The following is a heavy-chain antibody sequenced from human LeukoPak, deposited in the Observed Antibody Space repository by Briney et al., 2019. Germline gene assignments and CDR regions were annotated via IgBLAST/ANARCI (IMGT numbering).Heavy chain of an antibody. CDR2: ISAYNGNT. J-gene: IGHJ6*02. Sequence: ASVKVSCKASGYTFTSYGISWVRQAPGQGLEWMGWISAYNGNTNYAQELQGRVTMTTDTSTSTAYMELRSLRSDDTAVYYCARRHDFWSGYYFYYYYGMDVWGQGTTVTVSS. CDR1: GYTFTSYG. CDR3: ARRHDFWSGYYFYYYYGMDV. V-gene: IGHV1-18*01. D-gene: IGHD3-3*01.